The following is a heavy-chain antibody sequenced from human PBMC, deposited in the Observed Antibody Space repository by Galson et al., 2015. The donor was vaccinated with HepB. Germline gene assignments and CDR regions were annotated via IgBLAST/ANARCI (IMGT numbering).Heavy chain of an antibody. CDR3: AHQEHQWLVRGAFDI. J-gene: IGHJ3*02. CDR1: GFSLSTSGVG. CDR2: IYWDDDK. V-gene: IGHV2-5*02. D-gene: IGHD6-19*01. Sequence: PALVKPTQTLTLTCTFSGFSLSTSGVGVGWIRQPPGKALEWLALIYWDDDKRYSPSLKSRLTITKDTSKNQVVLTMTNMDPVDTATYYCAHQEHQWLVRGAFDIWGQGTMVTVSS.